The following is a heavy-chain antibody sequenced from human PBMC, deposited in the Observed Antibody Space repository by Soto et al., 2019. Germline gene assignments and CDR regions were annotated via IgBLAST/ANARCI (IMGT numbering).Heavy chain of an antibody. D-gene: IGHD3-10*01. V-gene: IGHV4-59*01. CDR1: GGSISSYY. J-gene: IGHJ6*02. CDR3: ARGPSPSAAGIYYYGMDV. CDR2: IYYSGST. Sequence: PSETLSLTCTVSGGSISSYYWSWIRQPPGKGLEWIGYIYYSGSTNYNPSLKSRVTISVDTSKNRFSLKLSSVTAADTAVYYCARGPSPSAAGIYYYGMDVWGQGTTVTVSS.